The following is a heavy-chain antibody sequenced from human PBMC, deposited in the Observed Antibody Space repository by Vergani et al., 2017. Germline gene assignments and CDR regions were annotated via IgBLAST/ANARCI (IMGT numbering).Heavy chain of an antibody. CDR2: IWYDGSNK. CDR1: GFTFSSYG. CDR3: ARLERGKLVDY. Sequence: QVQLVESGGGLVKPGGSLRLSCAASGFTFSSYGMHWVRQAPGKGLEWVSVIWYDGSNKYYADSVKGRFTISRDNSKNTLYLQMNSLRAEDTAVYYCARLERGKLVDYWGQGTLVTVSS. V-gene: IGHV3-33*01. J-gene: IGHJ4*02. D-gene: IGHD1-1*01.